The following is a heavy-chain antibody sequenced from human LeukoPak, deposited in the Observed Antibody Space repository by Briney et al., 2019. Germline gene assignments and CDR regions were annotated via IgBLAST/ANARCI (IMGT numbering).Heavy chain of an antibody. CDR1: GFTFSSYS. CDR3: ARDGYSSSWYYFDY. J-gene: IGHJ4*02. Sequence: GGSLRPSCAASGFTFSSYSMNWVRQAPGKGLEWVSSISSSSSYIYYADSVKGRFTISRDNAKNSLYLQMNSLRAEDTAVYYCARDGYSSSWYYFDYWGQGTLVTVSS. D-gene: IGHD6-13*01. V-gene: IGHV3-21*01. CDR2: ISSSSSYI.